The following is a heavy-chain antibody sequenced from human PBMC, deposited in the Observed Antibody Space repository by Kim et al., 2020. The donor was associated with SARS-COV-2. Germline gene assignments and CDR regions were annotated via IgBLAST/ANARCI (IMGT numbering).Heavy chain of an antibody. CDR1: GFSLTTSAMC. CDR2: IDWDDDK. Sequence: SGPTLVQPTQTLTLTCTFSGFSLTTSAMCVTWIRQPPGKALEWLARIDWDDDKYYSTSLKTRLTISKDTSKNQVVLTMTNMDPVDTATYYCARTTSSGWYWFDPWGQGTLVTVSS. J-gene: IGHJ5*02. CDR3: ARTTSSGWYWFDP. V-gene: IGHV2-70*11. D-gene: IGHD6-19*01.